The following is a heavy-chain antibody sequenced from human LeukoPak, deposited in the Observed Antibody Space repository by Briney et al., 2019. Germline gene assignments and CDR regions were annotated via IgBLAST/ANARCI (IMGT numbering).Heavy chain of an antibody. CDR2: IYPGDSDT. CDR3: ARSLGYCSSTSCYNNWFDP. V-gene: IGHV5-51*01. D-gene: IGHD2-2*01. J-gene: IGHJ5*02. CDR1: GCRFTSYW. Sequence: GGALKISFKGSGCRFTSYWIGWVRPMPGKGLEWMGIIYPGDSDTRYSPSFQGQVTISADKSISTAYLQWSSLKASDTAMYYCARSLGYCSSTSCYNNWFDPWGQGTLVTVSS.